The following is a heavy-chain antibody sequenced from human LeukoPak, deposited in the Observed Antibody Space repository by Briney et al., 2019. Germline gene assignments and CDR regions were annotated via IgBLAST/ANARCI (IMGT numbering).Heavy chain of an antibody. Sequence: SVTVSCKASGGTFSSYAISWVRQAPGHGLEWVGGIIPIFGTANYAQKFQGRVTITADESTSTAYMELSSLRSDDTAVYYCARDSGSYYYYYYGMDVWGQGTTVTVSS. CDR2: IIPIFGTA. D-gene: IGHD1-26*01. CDR1: GGTFSSYA. V-gene: IGHV1-69*01. J-gene: IGHJ6*02. CDR3: ARDSGSYYYYYYGMDV.